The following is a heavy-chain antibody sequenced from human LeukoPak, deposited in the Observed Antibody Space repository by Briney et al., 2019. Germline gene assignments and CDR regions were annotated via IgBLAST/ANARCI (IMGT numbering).Heavy chain of an antibody. CDR3: AKDSGSYHSIDY. D-gene: IGHD1-26*01. V-gene: IGHV3-23*01. CDR1: GFTLSSYA. CDR2: LVGSGGVT. J-gene: IGHJ4*02. Sequence: PGGSLRLSCAASGFTLSSYAMSWVRQAPGKGLEWVSILVGSGGVTYYADSVKGRFTISRDNSKNTLYLQMNSLRTEDTAVYYCAKDSGSYHSIDYWGQGTLVTVSS.